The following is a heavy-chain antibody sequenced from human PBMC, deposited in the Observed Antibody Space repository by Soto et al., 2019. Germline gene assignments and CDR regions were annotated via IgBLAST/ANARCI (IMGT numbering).Heavy chain of an antibody. CDR2: IYGGGSGI. D-gene: IGHD2-8*01. CDR1: GFAFSTYT. V-gene: IGHV3-23*03. J-gene: IGHJ4*02. CDR3: AKDRHPDGLWPIDH. Sequence: EVQLVESGGGLVQPGGSLRLSCVGSGFAFSTYTMSWVRQAPGQGLQWLAGIYGGGSGISYADSVKGRFTISRDNSRNTVYLEMHSLRSDDTARYYCAKDRHPDGLWPIDHWGRGTLLIVSS.